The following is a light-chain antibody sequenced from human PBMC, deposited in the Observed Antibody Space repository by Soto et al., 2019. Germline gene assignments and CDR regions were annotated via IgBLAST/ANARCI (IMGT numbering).Light chain of an antibody. Sequence: SYELTQPPSVSVAPGKTARITCGGNNIGSKSVHWYQQKPGQAPVLVIYYDNDRTSGIPERFSGSNSGNTATLTISRVEAGDEADYYCQVWDSSSDLRGVFGGGTKVTVL. CDR2: YDN. V-gene: IGLV3-21*04. CDR3: QVWDSSSDLRGV. J-gene: IGLJ2*01. CDR1: NIGSKS.